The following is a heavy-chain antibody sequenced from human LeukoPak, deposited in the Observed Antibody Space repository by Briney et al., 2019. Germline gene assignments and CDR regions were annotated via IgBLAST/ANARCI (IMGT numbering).Heavy chain of an antibody. Sequence: VASVKVSCKASGGTFRNYAISWVRQAPEQGLEWMGGIIPIFGTANYAQKFQGRVTITADESTSTAYMELSSLRSEDTAVYYCARGWDSSGQIPFFHWGQGTLVTVSS. D-gene: IGHD3-22*01. J-gene: IGHJ4*02. CDR2: IIPIFGTA. CDR1: GGTFRNYA. CDR3: ARGWDSSGQIPFFH. V-gene: IGHV1-69*13.